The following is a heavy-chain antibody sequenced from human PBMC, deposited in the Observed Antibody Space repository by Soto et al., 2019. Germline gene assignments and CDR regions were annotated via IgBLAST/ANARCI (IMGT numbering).Heavy chain of an antibody. J-gene: IGHJ4*02. CDR1: GGSFSGYY. CDR2: INHSGST. D-gene: IGHD1-26*01. CDR3: ARAGRVVAKPGFDY. Sequence: QVQLQQWGAGLLKPSETLSLTCAVYGGSFSGYYWSWIRQPPGKGLEWIGEINHSGSTNYNPSLKSRVTISVDTSKNQFSLKLSSVTAADTAVYYCARAGRVVAKPGFDYWGQGTLVTVSS. V-gene: IGHV4-34*01.